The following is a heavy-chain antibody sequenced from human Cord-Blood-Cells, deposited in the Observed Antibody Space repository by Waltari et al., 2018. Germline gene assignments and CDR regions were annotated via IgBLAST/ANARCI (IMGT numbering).Heavy chain of an antibody. CDR2: ISYDGSNK. V-gene: IGHV3-30*04. J-gene: IGHJ4*02. CDR3: ARDRGGIAAAGPFDY. D-gene: IGHD6-13*01. CDR1: GFTFISHP. Sequence: QVQLVESGGGVVPPGRSLRLPCAASGFTFISHPRHWARQAPGKGVEWVAVISYDGSNKYYADSVKGRFTISRDNSKNTLYLQMNSLRAEDTAVYYCARDRGGIAAAGPFDYWGQGTLVTVSS.